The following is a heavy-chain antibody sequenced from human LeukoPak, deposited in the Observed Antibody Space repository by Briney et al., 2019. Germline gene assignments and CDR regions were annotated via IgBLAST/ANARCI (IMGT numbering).Heavy chain of an antibody. CDR3: ARLFSSPYDY. V-gene: IGHV4-39*01. J-gene: IGHJ4*02. CDR1: GGSISSSSYY. CDR2: IYYSGGT. D-gene: IGHD6-13*01. Sequence: PSETLSLTCTVSGGSISSSSYYWGWIRQPPGKGLEWIGSIYYSGGTYYNPSLKSRVTISVDTSKNQFSLKLSSVTAADTAVYYCARLFSSPYDYWGQGTLVTVSS.